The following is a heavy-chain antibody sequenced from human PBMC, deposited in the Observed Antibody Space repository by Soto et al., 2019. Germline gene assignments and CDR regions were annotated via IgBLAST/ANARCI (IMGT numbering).Heavy chain of an antibody. V-gene: IGHV1-18*04. D-gene: IGHD3-16*01. CDR3: PRLTVFIIPFPDY. J-gene: IGHJ4*02. Sequence: QVLLMQSGGEVKKPGDSVKVSCKASGFTFRIYAIAWVRQAPGQGLEWMGWIRAHNGDANYAQNFQDRVTMTADTSTNTAYRELRSLGTDDTADYYCPRLTVFIIPFPDYGGRETRVSFSS. CDR2: IRAHNGDA. CDR1: GFTFRIYA.